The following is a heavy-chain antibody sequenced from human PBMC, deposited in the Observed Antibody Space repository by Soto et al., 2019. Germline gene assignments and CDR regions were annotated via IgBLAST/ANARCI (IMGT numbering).Heavy chain of an antibody. CDR1: GASISGFY. Sequence: SETLSLTCTVSGASISGFYWSWIRKSAGKGLEWIGRIYATGTTDYNPSLKSRVMMSVDTSKKQFSLKLRPVTAADTAVYYCVRDGTKTLRDWFDPWGQGISVTVSS. CDR3: VRDGTKTLRDWFDP. V-gene: IGHV4-4*07. D-gene: IGHD1-1*01. CDR2: IYATGTT. J-gene: IGHJ5*02.